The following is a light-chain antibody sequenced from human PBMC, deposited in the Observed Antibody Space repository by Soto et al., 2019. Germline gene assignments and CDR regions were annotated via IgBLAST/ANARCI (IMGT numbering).Light chain of an antibody. J-gene: IGKJ5*01. CDR2: DAS. Sequence: DIQMTQSPSSLSASVGDRVTIICQASQDITNYLNWYQQKPGKAPKLLIYDASNLETGVPSRFSGSGSGTHFSFTISSQQPEDIATYYCQQFDNVPFTFGQGTRLEMK. V-gene: IGKV1-33*01. CDR1: QDITNY. CDR3: QQFDNVPFT.